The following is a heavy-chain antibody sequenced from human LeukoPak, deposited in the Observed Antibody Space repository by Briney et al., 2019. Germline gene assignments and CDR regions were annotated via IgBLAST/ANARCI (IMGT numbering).Heavy chain of an antibody. CDR1: GGSITNYY. J-gene: IGHJ4*02. Sequence: PSETLSLTCTVSGGSITNYYWSWIRQPPGKGLEWIGYLYYTGSTNYNTSLKSRVTISADMSKNQFSLKLRSMTAADTAVYYCARHGSGYSSVFDYWGQGTLVTVSS. CDR3: ARHGSGYSSVFDY. V-gene: IGHV4-59*08. D-gene: IGHD6-19*01. CDR2: LYYTGST.